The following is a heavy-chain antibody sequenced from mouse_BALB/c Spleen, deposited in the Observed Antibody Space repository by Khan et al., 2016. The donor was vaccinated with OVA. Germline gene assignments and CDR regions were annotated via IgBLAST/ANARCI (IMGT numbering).Heavy chain of an antibody. V-gene: IGHV1-4*01. CDR1: GYTFTSNT. J-gene: IGHJ4*01. CDR2: ITTSSGYT. CDR3: ARCTKDYAMDY. Sequence: QVQLMQSGAELARPGASVKMSCKASGYTFTSNTMPWIKQRPGQGLEWVGYITTSSGYTIYTQKFKDKATLTADISSSTAYLQLSRLTSDASAVYYCARCTKDYAMDYGGQGTSVT.